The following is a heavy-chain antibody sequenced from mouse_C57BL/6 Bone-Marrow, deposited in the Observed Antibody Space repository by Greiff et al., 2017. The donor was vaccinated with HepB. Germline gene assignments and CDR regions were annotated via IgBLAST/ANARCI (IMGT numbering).Heavy chain of an antibody. J-gene: IGHJ2*01. CDR2: IDPNSGGT. Sequence: QVQLKESGAELVKPGASVKLSCKASGYTFTSYWMHWVMQRPGRGLEWIGRIDPNSGGTKYNEKFKSKATLTVDKPSSTAYMQLSSLTSEDAAVYYGARQGHYGSSPFDYWGQGTTLTVSS. D-gene: IGHD1-1*01. CDR1: GYTFTSYW. CDR3: ARQGHYGSSPFDY. V-gene: IGHV1-72*01.